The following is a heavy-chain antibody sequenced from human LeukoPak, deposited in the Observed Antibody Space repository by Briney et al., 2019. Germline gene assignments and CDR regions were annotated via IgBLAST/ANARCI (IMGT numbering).Heavy chain of an antibody. D-gene: IGHD2-2*02. CDR3: ARELYGRFEY. V-gene: IGHV1-18*01. Sequence: ASVKVSCKASGYTFTTYGITWVRQAPGQGLECMGWINPYNGNTNYALKLQGRVTMTTDTSTSTAYMELRSLRSDDTAVYYCARELYGRFEYWGQGTLVTVSS. CDR2: INPYNGNT. CDR1: GYTFTTYG. J-gene: IGHJ4*02.